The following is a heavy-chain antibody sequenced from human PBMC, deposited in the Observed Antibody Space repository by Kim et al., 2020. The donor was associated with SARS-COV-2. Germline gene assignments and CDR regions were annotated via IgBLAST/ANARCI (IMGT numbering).Heavy chain of an antibody. D-gene: IGHD3-9*01. CDR2: ISSSSSYI. Sequence: GGSLRLSCAASGFTFSSYSMNWVRQAPGKGLEWVSSISSSSSYIYYADSVKGRFTISRDNAKNSLYLQMNSLRAEDTAVYYCARDYYDILTGYLFQDDYWGQGTLVTVSS. V-gene: IGHV3-21*01. CDR1: GFTFSSYS. CDR3: ARDYYDILTGYLFQDDY. J-gene: IGHJ4*02.